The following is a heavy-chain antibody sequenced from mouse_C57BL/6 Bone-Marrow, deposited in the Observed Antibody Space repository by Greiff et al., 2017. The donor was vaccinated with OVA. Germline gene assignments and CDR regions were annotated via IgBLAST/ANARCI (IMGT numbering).Heavy chain of an antibody. D-gene: IGHD1-1*01. CDR1: GFTFTDYY. Sequence: EVKLVESGGGLVQPGGSLSLSCVASGFTFTDYYMSWVRQPPGKALEWLGFIRNKANGYTTEYSASVKGRFTISRDNSQSILYLQMYALRAEDSATYYCASYIAPRTPVVKSWYFDVWGTGTTVTVSS. V-gene: IGHV7-3*01. CDR2: IRNKANGYTT. CDR3: ASYIAPRTPVVKSWYFDV. J-gene: IGHJ1*03.